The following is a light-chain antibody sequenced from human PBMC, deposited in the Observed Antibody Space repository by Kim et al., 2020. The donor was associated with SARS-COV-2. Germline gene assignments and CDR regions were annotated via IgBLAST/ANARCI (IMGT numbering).Light chain of an antibody. CDR1: SHDVGANDY. V-gene: IGLV2-14*01. J-gene: IGLJ1*01. Sequence: GQSITISCTGTSHDVGANDYVSWYQHHPGSAPKLLIFEVNHRPSGVSSRFSGSKSCNTASLPISTLQPTDEAHYHCSSSTTANTLVFGTGTKVTVL. CDR2: EVN. CDR3: SSSTTANTLV.